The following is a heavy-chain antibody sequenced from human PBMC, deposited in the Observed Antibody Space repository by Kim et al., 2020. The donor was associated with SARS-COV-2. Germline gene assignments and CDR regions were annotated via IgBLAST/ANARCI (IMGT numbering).Heavy chain of an antibody. D-gene: IGHD2-15*01. CDR3: VKGGAH. CDR1: GFTFSSYW. V-gene: IGHV3-74*01. J-gene: IGHJ4*02. Sequence: GGSLRLSCAASGFTFSSYWMHWVRQAPGQGLVWVSFINNDGSSTGYADSVKGRFTISRDNAKNTVNLQMNSLRGDDTAVYYCVKGGAHWGQGSLVNVSS. CDR2: INNDGSST.